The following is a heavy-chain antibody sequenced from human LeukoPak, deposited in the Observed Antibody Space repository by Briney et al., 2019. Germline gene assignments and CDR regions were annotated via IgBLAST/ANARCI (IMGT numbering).Heavy chain of an antibody. CDR1: GYTFSDYF. J-gene: IGHJ4*02. CDR2: INPGSGAT. D-gene: IGHD3-22*01. Sequence: ASVKVSFKTSGYTFSDYFIHWVRQAPGQGLEWVGCINPGSGATNYAQKFQARVTLTSDTSVSSAYMELISLSLDDSAVYFCTLGGSSDWQWLTDYFDNWGQGTLITVSS. V-gene: IGHV1-2*02. CDR3: TLGGSSDWQWLTDYFDN.